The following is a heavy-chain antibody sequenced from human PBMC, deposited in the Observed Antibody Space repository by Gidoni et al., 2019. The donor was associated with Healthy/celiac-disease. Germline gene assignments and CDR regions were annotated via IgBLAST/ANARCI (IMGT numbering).Heavy chain of an antibody. CDR1: GVPFSSYA. V-gene: IGHV3-23*01. Sequence: EVQLLESGGGLVQPGGSLRLSCAASGVPFSSYAMIWVRQAPGKGLAWVSAISGSGGSTSYADSVKGRFTISRYNSKNTLYLQMNSLRAEDTAVYYCAKECSSSSWSRVKGYFDLWGRGTLVTVCS. D-gene: IGHD6-13*01. J-gene: IGHJ2*01. CDR3: AKECSSSSWSRVKGYFDL. CDR2: ISGSGGST.